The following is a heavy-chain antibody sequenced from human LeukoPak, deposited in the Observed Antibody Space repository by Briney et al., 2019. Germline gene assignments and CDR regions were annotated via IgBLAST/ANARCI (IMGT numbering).Heavy chain of an antibody. D-gene: IGHD2-2*01. V-gene: IGHV3-9*03. CDR2: ISWNSGSI. Sequence: GSSLRLSCAASGFTFDDYSMHWVRQAPGKGLEWVSGISWNSGSIVYADSVKGRFTISRDNAKNSLYLQMKSLRAEDMALYYCARKIRYCSSPRCYYFDYWGQGTLVTVSS. CDR3: ARKIRYCSSPRCYYFDY. J-gene: IGHJ4*02. CDR1: GFTFDDYS.